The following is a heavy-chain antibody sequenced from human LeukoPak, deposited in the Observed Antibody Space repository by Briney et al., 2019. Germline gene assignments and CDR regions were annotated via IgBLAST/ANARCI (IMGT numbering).Heavy chain of an antibody. CDR2: IYGVGST. CDR1: GFSVSSRINY. J-gene: IGHJ3*02. V-gene: IGHV3-53*01. CDR3: ARDLSSHHDSSGYYMFAHAFDI. D-gene: IGHD3-22*01. Sequence: RPGGSLRLSCAASGFSVSSRINYMSWVRQAPVMGLQWVSVIYGVGSTYYADSVEGRFTFSRDISKNTVYLQMNSLRPEDTAVYYCARDLSSHHDSSGYYMFAHAFDIWGQGTMVTVSS.